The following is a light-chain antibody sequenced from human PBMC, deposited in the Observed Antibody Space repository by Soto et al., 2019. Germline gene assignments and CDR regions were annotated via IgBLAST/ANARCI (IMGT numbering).Light chain of an antibody. CDR2: NTN. J-gene: IGLJ3*02. V-gene: IGLV1-44*01. CDR3: AAWDDSQNGPV. CDR1: SSNIGSST. Sequence: QPVLTQPSSASGTPGQRVTISCSGSSSNIGSSTVNWYHQLPGTAPKLVMYNTNQRPSGVPERFSGSTSGTSASLAINGLQSEDEGDFLCAAWDDSQNGPVFGGGTKVTVL.